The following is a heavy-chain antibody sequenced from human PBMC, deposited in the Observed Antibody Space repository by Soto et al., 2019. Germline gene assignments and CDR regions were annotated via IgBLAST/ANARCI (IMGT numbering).Heavy chain of an antibody. V-gene: IGHV3-33*01. CDR1: GFTFSSYG. Sequence: GGSVRLSCAASGFTFSSYGMHWVRQAPGKGLEWVAVIWYDGSNKYYADSVKGRFTISRDNSRNTLYLQMNSLRAEDTAVYYCARAYDSSGYYPWDAFDIWGQGTMVTVSS. D-gene: IGHD3-22*01. CDR2: IWYDGSNK. J-gene: IGHJ3*02. CDR3: ARAYDSSGYYPWDAFDI.